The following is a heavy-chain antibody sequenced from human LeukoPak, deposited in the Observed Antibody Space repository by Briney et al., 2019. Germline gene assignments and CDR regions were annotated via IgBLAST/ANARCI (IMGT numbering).Heavy chain of an antibody. V-gene: IGHV3-30*18. J-gene: IGHJ4*02. CDR3: AKSLPYYFDS. CDR2: ISDDGNSK. Sequence: GRSLRLACAASGFTFSNYAMHWVRQAPGKGLEWVAIISDDGNSKYYVASVRGRFTVSRENSKSTLFLQMNSLRAEDTAVYYCAKSLPYYFDSWGQGTLVTVSS. CDR1: GFTFSNYA.